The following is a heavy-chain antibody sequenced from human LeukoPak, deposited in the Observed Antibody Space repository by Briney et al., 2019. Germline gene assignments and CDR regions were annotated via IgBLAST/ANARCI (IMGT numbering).Heavy chain of an antibody. CDR1: GYTFTSYY. D-gene: IGHD2-15*01. CDR3: ARVLVALPQYYYYGMDV. J-gene: IGHJ6*02. CDR2: INPSGGST. Sequence: ASVKVSCKASGYTFTSYYMHWVRQAPGQGLEWMGIINPSGGSTSYAQKFRGRVTMTRDTSTSTVYMELSSLRSEDTAVYYCARVLVALPQYYYYGMDVWGQGTTVTVSS. V-gene: IGHV1-46*01.